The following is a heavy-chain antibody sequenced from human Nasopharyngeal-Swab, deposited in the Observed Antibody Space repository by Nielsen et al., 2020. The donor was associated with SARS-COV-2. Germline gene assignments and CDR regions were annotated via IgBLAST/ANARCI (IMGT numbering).Heavy chain of an antibody. CDR3: AKDMEEQWLGALDY. D-gene: IGHD6-19*01. Sequence: GGSLRLSCAASGFTFDDYAMHWVRQAPGKGLEWVSGISWNSGSTGYADSVKGRFTISRDNAKNSLYLQMNSLRAEDTALYYCAKDMEEQWLGALDYWGQGTLVTVSS. CDR2: ISWNSGST. J-gene: IGHJ4*02. V-gene: IGHV3-9*01. CDR1: GFTFDDYA.